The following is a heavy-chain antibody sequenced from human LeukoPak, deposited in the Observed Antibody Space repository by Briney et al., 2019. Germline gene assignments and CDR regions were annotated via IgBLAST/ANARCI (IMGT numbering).Heavy chain of an antibody. CDR3: ARVTDDLCFDY. Sequence: PGGSLRLSCAASGFTFSIYSMNWVRQAPGRGLEWLSYIGSSGTTTYYADSVKGRFTISRDNAKNLLFLQMNSLRAEGTAVYYCARVTDDLCFDYWGQGTLVTVSS. CDR2: IGSSGTTT. D-gene: IGHD2-8*02. CDR1: GFTFSIYS. J-gene: IGHJ4*02. V-gene: IGHV3-48*04.